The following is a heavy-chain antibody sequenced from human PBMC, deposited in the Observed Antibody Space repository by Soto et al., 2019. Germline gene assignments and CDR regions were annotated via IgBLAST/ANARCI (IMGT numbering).Heavy chain of an antibody. V-gene: IGHV1-46*03. CDR3: ARVRCDYGDYLNAFDI. Sequence: QVQLVQSGAEVKKPGASVKVSCKASGYTFTSYYMHWVRQAPGQGLEWMGIINPSGGSTSYAQKFQGRVTMTRDTSTSTVYMELSSLRSEDTAVYYCARVRCDYGDYLNAFDIWGQGTMVTVSS. D-gene: IGHD4-17*01. CDR2: INPSGGST. CDR1: GYTFTSYY. J-gene: IGHJ3*02.